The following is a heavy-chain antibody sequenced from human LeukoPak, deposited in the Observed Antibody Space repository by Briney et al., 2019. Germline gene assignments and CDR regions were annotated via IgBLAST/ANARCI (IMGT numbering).Heavy chain of an antibody. V-gene: IGHV4-39*01. CDR3: ARRGTMTVAGTRGFDY. CDR2: TYYSGST. D-gene: IGHD6-19*01. J-gene: IGHJ4*02. CDR1: GGSISSSSYY. Sequence: LETLSLTCTVSGGSISSSSYYWGWIRQPPGKGLEWIGSTYYSGSTYYNPSFKSRVTISVDTSKNLFSLKLSSVTAADTAAYYCARRGTMTVAGTRGFDYWGQGTLVTVSS.